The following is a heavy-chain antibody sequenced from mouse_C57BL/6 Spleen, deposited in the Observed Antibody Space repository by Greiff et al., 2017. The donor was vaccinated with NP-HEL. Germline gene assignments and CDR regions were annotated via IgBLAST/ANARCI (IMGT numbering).Heavy chain of an antibody. CDR3: ARRGSNYEAWFAY. CDR1: GYTFTSYG. J-gene: IGHJ3*01. V-gene: IGHV1-81*01. CDR2: IYPRSGNT. Sequence: QVQLQQSGAELARPGASVKLSCKASGYTFTSYGISWVKQRTGQGLEWIGEIYPRSGNTYYNEKFKGKATLTADKSSSTAYMELRSLRSEDSAVYFGARRGSNYEAWFAYWGQGTLVTVSA. D-gene: IGHD2-5*01.